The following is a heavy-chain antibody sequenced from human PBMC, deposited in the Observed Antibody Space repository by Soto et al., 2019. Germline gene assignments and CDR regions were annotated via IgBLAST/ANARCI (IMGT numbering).Heavy chain of an antibody. CDR3: TTDDVARYSGYDQYYCYYMDV. J-gene: IGHJ6*03. Sequence: EVQLVESGGGLVKPGGSLRLSCAASGFTFSNAWMSWVRQAPGKGLEWVGRIKSKTDGGTTDYAAPVKGRFTISRDDSKNTLYLQMNSRKTEDTAVYYCTTDDVARYSGYDQYYCYYMDVWGKGTTVTVSS. V-gene: IGHV3-15*01. CDR2: IKSKTDGGTT. CDR1: GFTFSNAW. D-gene: IGHD5-12*01.